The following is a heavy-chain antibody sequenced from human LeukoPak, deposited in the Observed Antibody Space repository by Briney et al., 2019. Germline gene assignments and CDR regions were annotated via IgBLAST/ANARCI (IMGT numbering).Heavy chain of an antibody. CDR1: EFSLNTRGVG. CDR2: IYWNDDT. V-gene: IGHV2-5*01. CDR3: AYEPGGSFYYMDV. Sequence: SGPALVEPTQTLTLTCDLSEFSLNTRGVGVGWIRQPPGKALEWLALIYWNDDTRYNPSLKNRLAITKDTSKNQVFLTVTYMDPVDTATYYCAYEPGGSFYYMDVWGQGTTVAVSS. D-gene: IGHD1-14*01. J-gene: IGHJ6*03.